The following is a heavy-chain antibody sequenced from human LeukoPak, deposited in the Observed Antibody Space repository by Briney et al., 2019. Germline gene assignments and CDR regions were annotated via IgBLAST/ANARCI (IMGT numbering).Heavy chain of an antibody. V-gene: IGHV4-61*05. J-gene: IGHJ6*02. D-gene: IGHD6-13*01. CDR3: ARVEDSSSWYDYYYYGMDV. Sequence: PSETLSLTCTVSGGSISSSSYYWNWIRQPPGKGLEWIGYIYYNGNTNYNPSLKSRLTISVDTSKNQFSLKLSSVTAADTAVYYCARVEDSSSWYDYYYYGMDVWGQGTTVTVSS. CDR1: GGSISSSSYY. CDR2: IYYNGNT.